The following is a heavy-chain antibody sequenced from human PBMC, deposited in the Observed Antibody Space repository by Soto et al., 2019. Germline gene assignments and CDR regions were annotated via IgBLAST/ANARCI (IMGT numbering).Heavy chain of an antibody. CDR1: GYSFTSYW. D-gene: IGHD3-22*01. Sequence: EVQLVQSGAEVKKPGESLRISCKGSGYSFTSYWISWVRQMPGKGLEWMGRIDPSDSYTNYSPSFQGHVTISADKSISTAYLQWSSLKASDTAMYYCARLHTGYYDSSGYYFDYWGQGTLVTVSS. V-gene: IGHV5-10-1*01. CDR2: IDPSDSYT. J-gene: IGHJ4*02. CDR3: ARLHTGYYDSSGYYFDY.